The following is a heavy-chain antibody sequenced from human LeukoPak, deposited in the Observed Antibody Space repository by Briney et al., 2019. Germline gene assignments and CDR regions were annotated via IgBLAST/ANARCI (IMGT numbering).Heavy chain of an antibody. D-gene: IGHD1-1*01. J-gene: IGHJ4*02. CDR3: ARRVGTGTPDY. Sequence: GESLKISCKGSGYSFTNYWIGWVRQTPGKGLEWMGIIYPGDFDTRYSPSFQGQVTISADKSITTAYLQWSSLKASDTAMYYCARRVGTGTPDYWGQGTRVTVSS. CDR1: GYSFTNYW. CDR2: IYPGDFDT. V-gene: IGHV5-51*01.